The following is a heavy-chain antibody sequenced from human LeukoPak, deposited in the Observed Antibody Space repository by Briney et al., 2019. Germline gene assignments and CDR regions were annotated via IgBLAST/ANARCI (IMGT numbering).Heavy chain of an antibody. CDR3: ARVTIAAAGFDP. Sequence: ASVKVSCKASGGTFSSYAISWVRQAPGQGLEWMGGIIPIFGTANYAQKFQGRVTITADESTSTAYMELSSLRSEDTAVYYCARVTIAAAGFDPWGQGTLVTVSS. CDR1: GGTFSSYA. CDR2: IIPIFGTA. D-gene: IGHD6-13*01. V-gene: IGHV1-69*01. J-gene: IGHJ5*02.